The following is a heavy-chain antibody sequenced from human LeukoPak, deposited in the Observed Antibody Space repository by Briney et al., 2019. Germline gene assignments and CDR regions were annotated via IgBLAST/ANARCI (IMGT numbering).Heavy chain of an antibody. V-gene: IGHV4-31*03. Sequence: SETLSLTCTVSGGSMSSGGYYWTWIRQHPGKGLEWIGYIYYSGSTYYNPSLKSRVTISVDTSKNQFSLKLSSVTAADTAVYLCTRLLRSRYFDSWGQGTLVTVSS. CDR2: IYYSGST. D-gene: IGHD3-16*01. J-gene: IGHJ4*02. CDR3: TRLLRSRYFDS. CDR1: GGSMSSGGYY.